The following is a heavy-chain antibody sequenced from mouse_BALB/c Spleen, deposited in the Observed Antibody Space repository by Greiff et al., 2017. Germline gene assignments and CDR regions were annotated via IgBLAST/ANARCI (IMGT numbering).Heavy chain of an antibody. Sequence: VQLVESGPGLVASSQSLSITCTVSGFSLTSYGVHWVRQPPGKGLEWLGVIWAGGSTNYNSALMSRLSISKDNSKSQVFLKMNSLQTDDTAMYYCAREGRDGVYFDYWGQGTTLTVSS. V-gene: IGHV2-9*02. CDR3: AREGRDGVYFDY. CDR2: IWAGGST. CDR1: GFSLTSYG. D-gene: IGHD3-3*01. J-gene: IGHJ2*01.